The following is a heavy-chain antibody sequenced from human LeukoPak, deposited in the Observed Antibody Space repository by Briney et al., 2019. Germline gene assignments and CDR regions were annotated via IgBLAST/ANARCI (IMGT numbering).Heavy chain of an antibody. Sequence: SVRVSCKASGYIFNSYGISWVPEAPGQGLEWMGWISAYNGNTNYAQKLQGRVTMTTDTTTSTAYMELRSLRSDDTAAYYCSTDGDYYGSGSHYGFYWGQGTLVTVSS. CDR3: STDGDYYGSGSHYGFY. V-gene: IGHV1-18*01. CDR2: ISAYNGNT. CDR1: GYIFNSYG. D-gene: IGHD3-10*01. J-gene: IGHJ4*02.